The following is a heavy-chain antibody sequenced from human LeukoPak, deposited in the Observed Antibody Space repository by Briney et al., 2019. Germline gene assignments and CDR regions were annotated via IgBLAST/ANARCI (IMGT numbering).Heavy chain of an antibody. CDR1: GGSISNGGYY. J-gene: IGHJ4*02. CDR2: ISGSGGST. CDR3: AKHKENYGDSCLDDY. Sequence: LSLTCTVSGGSISNGGYYWSWVRQAPGKGLGWVSAISGSGGSTYYADSVKGRFTISRDNSKNTLYLQMNSLRAEDTAVYYCAKHKENYGDSCLDDYWGQGTLVTVSS. D-gene: IGHD4-17*01. V-gene: IGHV3-23*01.